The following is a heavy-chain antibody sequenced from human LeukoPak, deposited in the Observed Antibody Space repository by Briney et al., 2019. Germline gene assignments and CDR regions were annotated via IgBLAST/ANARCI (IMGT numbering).Heavy chain of an antibody. D-gene: IGHD3-10*01. CDR1: GYTFTSYY. V-gene: IGHV1-46*01. J-gene: IGHJ6*03. Sequence: ASVKVSCKASGYTFTSYYMHWVRQAPGQGLEWMGIINPSGGSTSYAQKFQGRVTMTRDMSTITVYMELSSLRSEDTAVYYCXXXXXXXXXELLTYYYYMDVWGKGTTVTVSS. CDR2: INPSGGST. CDR3: XXXXXXXXXELLTYYYYMDV.